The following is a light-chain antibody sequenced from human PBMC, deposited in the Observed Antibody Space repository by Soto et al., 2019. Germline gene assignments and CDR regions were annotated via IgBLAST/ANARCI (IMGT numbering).Light chain of an antibody. J-gene: IGKJ3*01. CDR1: QSINNW. CDR2: KAS. Sequence: DIQMTQSPPTLSASVGDRVTITCRASQSINNWLAWYQQKPGKAPKLLIYKASTLENGVPSRFSGSGSGTEFTLTIGCLQPDDFATYYCHHYNSYSEFSFGPGTKVDIK. V-gene: IGKV1-5*03. CDR3: HHYNSYSEFS.